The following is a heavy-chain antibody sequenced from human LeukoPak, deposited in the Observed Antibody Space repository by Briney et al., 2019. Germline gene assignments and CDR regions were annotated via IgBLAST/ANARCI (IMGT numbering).Heavy chain of an antibody. J-gene: IGHJ6*02. V-gene: IGHV1-18*01. CDR2: ISAYNGNT. CDR1: GYTYTSYG. CDR3: ARELVPAAMWGYSYYGMDV. D-gene: IGHD2-2*01. Sequence: GASVKLSCKASGYTYTSYGISGVRQAAGQGLEWMGWISAYNGNTNYTQKLQGRVTMTTDTSTSTTYMELRSPRSEDTAVYYCARELVPAAMWGYSYYGMDVWGQGTPVTVSS.